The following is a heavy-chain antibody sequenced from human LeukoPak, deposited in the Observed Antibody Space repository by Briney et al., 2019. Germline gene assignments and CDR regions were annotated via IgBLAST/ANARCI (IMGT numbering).Heavy chain of an antibody. CDR1: GFTFRSYA. D-gene: IGHD3-22*01. CDR2: ISYDGSNK. J-gene: IGHJ3*02. CDR3: ARAGRGIVVVRRAFDI. Sequence: PGGSLRLSCAATGFTFRSYAMHWVRQAPGKGLEGVAVISYDGSNKYYADSVKGRFTISRDNSKNTLYLQMNSLRAEDTAVYYCARAGRGIVVVRRAFDIWGQGTMVTVSS. V-gene: IGHV3-30-3*01.